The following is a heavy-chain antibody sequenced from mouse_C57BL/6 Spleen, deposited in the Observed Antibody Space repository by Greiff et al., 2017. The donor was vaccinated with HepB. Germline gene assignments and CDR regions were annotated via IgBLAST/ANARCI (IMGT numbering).Heavy chain of an antibody. D-gene: IGHD3-3*01. CDR1: GFSLTSYG. V-gene: IGHV2-2*01. CDR2: IWSGGST. Sequence: VQLKQSGPGLVQPSQSLSITCTVSGFSLTSYGVHWVRQSPGKGLEWLGVIWSGGSTDHNAAFISRLSISKDNSKSQVFFKMNSLKGDDTAIYYCASAPRGDYYAMDYWGQGTSVTVSS. CDR3: ASAPRGDYYAMDY. J-gene: IGHJ4*01.